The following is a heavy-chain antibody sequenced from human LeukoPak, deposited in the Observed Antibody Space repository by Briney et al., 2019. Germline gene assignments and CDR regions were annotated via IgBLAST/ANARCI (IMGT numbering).Heavy chain of an antibody. CDR3: ARYCSGVSCYSWYDY. CDR2: IWYDGSNK. D-gene: IGHD2-15*01. Sequence: PGGSLRLSCAASGFTFSSYGMHWVRQAPGKGLEWVALIWYDGSNKYYADSVKGRFTISRDNSKNTLYLQMGSLRAEDMAVYYCARYCSGVSCYSWYDYWGQGTLVTVSS. J-gene: IGHJ4*02. V-gene: IGHV3-33*01. CDR1: GFTFSSYG.